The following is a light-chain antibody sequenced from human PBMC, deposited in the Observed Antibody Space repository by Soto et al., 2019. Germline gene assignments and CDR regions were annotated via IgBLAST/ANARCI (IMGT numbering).Light chain of an antibody. CDR1: SYNIGAGYD. J-gene: IGLJ3*02. CDR2: GNS. CDR3: QSYDSSLSGWV. Sequence: QSVLTQPPSVSGAPGQRVTISCTGSSYNIGAGYDVHWYQQLPGTAPKLLIYGNSNRPSGVPDRFSSSKSGTSASLDITGLQSEDEADYYCQSYDSSLSGWVFGGGTKPTVL. V-gene: IGLV1-40*01.